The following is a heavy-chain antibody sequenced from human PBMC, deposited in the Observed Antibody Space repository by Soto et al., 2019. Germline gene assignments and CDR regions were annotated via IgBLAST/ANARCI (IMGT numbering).Heavy chain of an antibody. CDR1: GFTFSSYG. Sequence: GGSLRLSCAASGFTFSSYGMHWVRQAPGKGLEWVAVIWYDGSNKYYADSVKGRFTISRDNSKNTLYLQMNSLRAEDTAVYYCARSLELLWFGESPGIDYWGQGTLVTVSS. D-gene: IGHD3-10*01. V-gene: IGHV3-33*01. CDR3: ARSLELLWFGESPGIDY. CDR2: IWYDGSNK. J-gene: IGHJ4*02.